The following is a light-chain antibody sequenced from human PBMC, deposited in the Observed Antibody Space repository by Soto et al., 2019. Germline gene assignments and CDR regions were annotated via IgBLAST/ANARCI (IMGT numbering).Light chain of an antibody. CDR2: GNS. CDR1: SSKIGAGYD. J-gene: IGLJ1*01. Sequence: QSVLTQPPSMSGAPGQRVTISCTGSSSKIGAGYDVHWYQQLPGTAPKLLIYGNSNRPSGVPDRFSGSKSGTSASLAITGLQAEDEADYYCQSYDSSLSEVFGTGTKLTVL. CDR3: QSYDSSLSEV. V-gene: IGLV1-40*01.